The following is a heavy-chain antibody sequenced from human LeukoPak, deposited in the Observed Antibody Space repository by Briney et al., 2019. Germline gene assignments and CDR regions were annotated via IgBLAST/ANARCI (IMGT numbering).Heavy chain of an antibody. CDR3: ARHFTPAAAGSFDY. Sequence: LRLSCAASGFTFSSYAMSWIRQPPGKGLEWIGYIYYSGGTNYNPSLKSRVAISVDTSKNQFSLKLSSVTAADTAVYYCARHFTPAAAGSFDYWGQGTLVTVSS. D-gene: IGHD6-13*01. CDR2: IYYSGGT. J-gene: IGHJ4*02. CDR1: GFTFSSYA. V-gene: IGHV4-59*08.